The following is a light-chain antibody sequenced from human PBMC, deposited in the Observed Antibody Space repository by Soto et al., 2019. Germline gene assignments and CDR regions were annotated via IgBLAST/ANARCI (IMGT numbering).Light chain of an antibody. CDR2: GAS. J-gene: IGKJ1*01. Sequence: EIVLTQSPGTLSLSPGERATLSCRASQSVSSSYLAWYQQKPGQAPRLLIYGASSRATGIPDRVSGSGSGTDFILTISRLEPEDFAVYYCQQYGSSPQWTFGQGTKVEIK. V-gene: IGKV3-20*01. CDR3: QQYGSSPQWT. CDR1: QSVSSSY.